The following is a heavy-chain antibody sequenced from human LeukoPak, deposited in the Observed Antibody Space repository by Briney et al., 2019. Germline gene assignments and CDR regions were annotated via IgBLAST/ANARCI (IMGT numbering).Heavy chain of an antibody. J-gene: IGHJ4*02. CDR3: ARDWSRDGYSAFDY. V-gene: IGHV3-21*01. Sequence: PGGSLRLSCAASGFTFSSYSMNWVRQAPGKGLEWVSSISSSSGYIYYADSVKGRFTISRDNAKNSLYLQMNSLRAEDTAVYYCARDWSRDGYSAFDYWGQGTLVTVSS. CDR1: GFTFSSYS. D-gene: IGHD5-24*01. CDR2: ISSSSGYI.